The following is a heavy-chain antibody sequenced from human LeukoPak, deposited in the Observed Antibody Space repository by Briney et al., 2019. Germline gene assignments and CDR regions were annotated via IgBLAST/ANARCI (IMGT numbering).Heavy chain of an antibody. D-gene: IGHD1-1*01. CDR1: GFTFSSYW. CDR2: ISADGSYT. Sequence: AGGSLRLSCAASGFTFSSYWMHWVCQAPGKGLVWVTRISADGSYTLYADSVKGRFTISRDNAKNTLYLQMNSLRAEDTAVYYCATANSGPDIWGQGTTVTVSS. J-gene: IGHJ3*02. CDR3: ATANSGPDI. V-gene: IGHV3-74*01.